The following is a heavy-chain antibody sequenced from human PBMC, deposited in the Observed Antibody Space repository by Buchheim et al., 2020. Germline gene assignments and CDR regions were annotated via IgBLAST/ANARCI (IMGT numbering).Heavy chain of an antibody. J-gene: IGHJ6*01. CDR1: GFTVSSNY. CDR2: IYSGGST. V-gene: IGHV3-66*01. CDR3: ASRNYDFWTYYYYGMDV. Sequence: EVQLVESGGGLVQPGGSLRLSCAASGFTVSSNYMSWVRQAPGKGLEWVSVIYSGGSTYYADSVKGRFTISRDNSKNTLYLQLNSLRGEETAVYYCASRNYDFWTYYYYGMDVWGRGNT. D-gene: IGHD3-3*01.